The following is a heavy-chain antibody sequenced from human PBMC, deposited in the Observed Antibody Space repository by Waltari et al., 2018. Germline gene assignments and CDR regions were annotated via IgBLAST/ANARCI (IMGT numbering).Heavy chain of an antibody. CDR3: ARVPTVVLSLAVYFDY. CDR1: GFTFRAYA. J-gene: IGHJ4*02. Sequence: EVQLMESGGALVQPGGSLRLSCIASGFTFRAYAMNWVCQAPGKGLEWVSYISSSSSAIYYADSVKGRFTISRDNANNSLYLQMNSLRAEDTAIYYCARVPTVVLSLAVYFDYWGQGSLVTVSS. D-gene: IGHD4-17*01. V-gene: IGHV3-48*01. CDR2: ISSSSSAI.